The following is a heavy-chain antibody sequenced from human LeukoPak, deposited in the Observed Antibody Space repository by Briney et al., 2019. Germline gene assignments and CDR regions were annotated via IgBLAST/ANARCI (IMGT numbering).Heavy chain of an antibody. V-gene: IGHV3-30*02. D-gene: IGHD3-22*01. J-gene: IGHJ3*02. CDR3: AVPYYYDSSGYHDAFDI. CDR1: GFTFSSYG. CDR2: IVYDGSAK. Sequence: PGGSLRLSCAASGFTFSSYGMHWVRQAPGKGLEWVAFIVYDGSAKYYADSVKGRFTISRDNSKNTLYLQMNSLRAEDPAVYYCAVPYYYDSSGYHDAFDIWGQGTMVTVSS.